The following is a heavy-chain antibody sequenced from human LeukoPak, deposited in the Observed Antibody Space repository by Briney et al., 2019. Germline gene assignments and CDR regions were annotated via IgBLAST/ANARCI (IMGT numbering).Heavy chain of an antibody. Sequence: GASVKVSCKASGYTFTSYDINWVRQATGQGLEWMGWMNPNSGNTGYAQKFQGRVTMTRNTSISTAYMELSSLRSEDTAVYYCAREYDSSGYYYYYYYMDVWGKGTTVTVSS. J-gene: IGHJ6*03. CDR3: AREYDSSGYYYYYYYMDV. D-gene: IGHD3-22*01. CDR1: GYTFTSYD. CDR2: MNPNSGNT. V-gene: IGHV1-8*01.